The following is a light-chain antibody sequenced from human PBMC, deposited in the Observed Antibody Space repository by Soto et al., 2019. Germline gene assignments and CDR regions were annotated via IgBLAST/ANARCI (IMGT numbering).Light chain of an antibody. CDR3: SSYTSSTTYV. CDR2: DVS. Sequence: QSALTQPASVSGSPGQSITISCTGTSSDVGGYNYVFWYQHHPGKGPKLMIYDVSNRPSGVSNRFSGSKSGNTASLTISGLQAEDEADYYCSSYTSSTTYVFGTGTKLTVL. CDR1: SSDVGGYNY. J-gene: IGLJ1*01. V-gene: IGLV2-14*03.